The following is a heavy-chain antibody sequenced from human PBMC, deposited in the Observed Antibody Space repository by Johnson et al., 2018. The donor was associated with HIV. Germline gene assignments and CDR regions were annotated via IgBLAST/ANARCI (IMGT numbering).Heavy chain of an antibody. CDR2: ISWNSGSI. Sequence: VQLVESGGGVVRPGGSLRLSCEASGFTFDDYGMSWVRQGPGKGLEWVSGISWNSGSIGYADSVKGRFTISRDNAKNSLYLQMNSLRAEDTAVYYCATGFGPAFEMWGQGTMVTVSS. V-gene: IGHV3-20*04. CDR3: ATGFGPAFEM. CDR1: GFTFDDYG. D-gene: IGHD3-16*01. J-gene: IGHJ3*02.